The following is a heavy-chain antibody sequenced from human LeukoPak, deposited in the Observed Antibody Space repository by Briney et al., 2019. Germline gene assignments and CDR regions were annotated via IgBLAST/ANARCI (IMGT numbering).Heavy chain of an antibody. D-gene: IGHD4-23*01. V-gene: IGHV5-51*01. J-gene: IGHJ4*02. CDR1: GYTFSNHW. CDR2: MYPGDSDT. Sequence: GESLKISCKGFGYTFSNHWIAWLRQMPGKGLEWMGIMYPGDSDTRYSPSFQGQVTFSVDKSISTAYLQWSSLKASDTAMYYCARFGGSSVRFSDYWGQGTLVTVSS. CDR3: ARFGGSSVRFSDY.